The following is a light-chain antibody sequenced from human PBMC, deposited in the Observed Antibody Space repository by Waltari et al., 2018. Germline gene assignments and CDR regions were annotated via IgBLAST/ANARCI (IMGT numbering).Light chain of an antibody. V-gene: IGLV2-14*03. J-gene: IGLJ2*01. CDR3: SSYTSSRTS. CDR1: NSDIANYDY. Sequence: QSALTQPAVVTGSPGQSITISCTGSNSDIANYDYVSWYQQHPGKPPQLLIHGVTHRPSGVCDRFSGSKSGNTASLTISGLQPEDEAVYVCSSYTSSRTSFGEGTRLTVL. CDR2: GVT.